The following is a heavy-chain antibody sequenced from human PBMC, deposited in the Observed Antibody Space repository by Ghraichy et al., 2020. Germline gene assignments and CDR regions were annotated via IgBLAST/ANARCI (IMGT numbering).Heavy chain of an antibody. D-gene: IGHD2-21*02. Sequence: SQTLSLTCTVSGGSISTSGYLWGWIRRPPGKGLEWIGSIYHTGSNYYNPSLKSRLTISVDTSKDLLFLRLESVTAADTAVYFCARLSPVTRYSLDYWGQGTLVPVSS. CDR2: IYHTGSN. CDR1: GGSISTSGYL. V-gene: IGHV4-39*01. CDR3: ARLSPVTRYSLDY. J-gene: IGHJ4*02.